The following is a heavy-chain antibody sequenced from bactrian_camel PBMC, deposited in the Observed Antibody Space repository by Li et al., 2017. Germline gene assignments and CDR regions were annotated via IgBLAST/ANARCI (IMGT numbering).Heavy chain of an antibody. V-gene: IGHV3S53*01. Sequence: VQLVESGGGSVPAGGSLRLTCTASTSAYVAYVYAMAWFRPAPGKQREAVAGISNDAGAAYADSVQGRFTISKDSERITLYLQMNNLTPEDTAMYYCAADELNHGLAWRGYTYWSQGTQVTVS. J-gene: IGHJ4*01. CDR2: ISNDAGA. CDR3: AADELNHGLAWRGYTY. D-gene: IGHD1*01. CDR1: TSAYVAYVYA.